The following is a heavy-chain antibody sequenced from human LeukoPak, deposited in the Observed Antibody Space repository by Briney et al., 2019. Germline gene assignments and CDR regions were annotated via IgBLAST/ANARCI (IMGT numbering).Heavy chain of an antibody. CDR1: GGSISSSSYY. D-gene: IGHD3-10*01. CDR2: IYYSGST. J-gene: IGHJ4*02. CDR3: ARRWYYYGSGSYSKFDY. Sequence: SETLSLTCPVSGGSISSSSYYWGWIRQPPGKGLEWIGSIYYSGSTYYNPSLKSRVTISVDTSKNQFSLKLSSVTVADTAVYYCARRWYYYGSGSYSKFDYWGQGTLVTVSS. V-gene: IGHV4-39*01.